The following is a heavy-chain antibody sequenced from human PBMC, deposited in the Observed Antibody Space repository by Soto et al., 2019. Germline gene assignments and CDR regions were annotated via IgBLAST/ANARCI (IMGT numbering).Heavy chain of an antibody. J-gene: IGHJ4*02. V-gene: IGHV3-7*01. D-gene: IGHD3-10*01. CDR1: GFTFSSHW. CDR3: ARETHAYDGKSRFDY. CDR2: IKQDGSDK. Sequence: EVQLVESGGGLVQPGGSLRLSCAASGFTFSSHWMTWVRQAPGKGLEWVANIKQDGSDKYYVDSVKGQFTISRDNAKNLLYLQMNSLRAEDTAVYYCARETHAYDGKSRFDYWGQGTLVTVSS.